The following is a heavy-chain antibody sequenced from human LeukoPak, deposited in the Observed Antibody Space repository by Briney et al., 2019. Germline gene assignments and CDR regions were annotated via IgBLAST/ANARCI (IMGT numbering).Heavy chain of an antibody. CDR1: GFTFSSYG. V-gene: IGHV3-30*18. Sequence: PGRSLRLSCAASGFTFSSYGMHGVRQAPGKGLEWVAVISYDGSNRYYADSVKGRFTISRDNSKNTLDLQMNSLRVEDTAVYYCAKRSGRWLQLGDAFDIWGQGTMVTVSS. J-gene: IGHJ3*02. D-gene: IGHD5-24*01. CDR2: ISYDGSNR. CDR3: AKRSGRWLQLGDAFDI.